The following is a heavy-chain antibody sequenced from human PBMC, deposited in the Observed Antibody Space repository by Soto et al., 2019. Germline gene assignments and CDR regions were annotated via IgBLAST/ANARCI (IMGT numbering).Heavy chain of an antibody. J-gene: IGHJ4*02. D-gene: IGHD3-10*01. V-gene: IGHV4-31*03. Sequence: QVQLQESGPGLVKPSQTLSLTCTVSGGSISSGGYYWSWIRQHPGKGLEWIGYIYYSGSTYYNPSLKSRVTISVDTSKNQFSLKLSSVPAADTAVYYCARGNYGSGSYYSYWGQGTLVTVSS. CDR3: ARGNYGSGSYYSY. CDR1: GGSISSGGYY. CDR2: IYYSGST.